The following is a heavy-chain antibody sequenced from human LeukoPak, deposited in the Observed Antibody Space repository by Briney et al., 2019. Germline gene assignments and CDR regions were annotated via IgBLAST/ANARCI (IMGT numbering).Heavy chain of an antibody. CDR2: ISPYNGKT. Sequence: ASVTVSCKASGYTFINYGIIWVRQAPGQGLEWMGWISPYNGKTNSAQNLQGRVILTTDTSTTTAYMELRSLRFDDTAMYYCARSHSGSLRAPFDSWGQGTLVTVSS. CDR1: GYTFINYG. V-gene: IGHV1-18*01. J-gene: IGHJ4*02. CDR3: ARSHSGSLRAPFDS. D-gene: IGHD3-22*01.